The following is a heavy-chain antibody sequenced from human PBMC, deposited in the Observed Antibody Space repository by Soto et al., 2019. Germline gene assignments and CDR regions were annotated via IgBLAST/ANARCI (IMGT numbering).Heavy chain of an antibody. CDR1: GGSISSYY. CDR2: IYTSGST. D-gene: IGHD6-13*01. Sequence: SETLSLTCTVYGGSISSYYWSWIRQPAGKGLEWIGRIYTSGSTNYNPSLKSRVTMSVDTSKNQFSLKRSSVTAADTAVYYCGRVLPRAAAPTPRYWYFYLWGRGTLVTVSS. CDR3: GRVLPRAAAPTPRYWYFYL. J-gene: IGHJ2*01. V-gene: IGHV4-4*07.